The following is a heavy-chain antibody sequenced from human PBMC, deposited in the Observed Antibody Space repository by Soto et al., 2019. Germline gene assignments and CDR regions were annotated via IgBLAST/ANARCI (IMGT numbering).Heavy chain of an antibody. CDR2: INHSGST. J-gene: IGHJ5*02. CDR3: ARGRGSSWYDYTPSARWFDP. Sequence: PSETLSLTCAVYGGSFSGYYWSWIRQPPGKGLEWIGEINHSGSTNYNPSLKSRVTISVDTSKNQFSLKLSSVTAADTAVYYCARGRGSSWYDYTPSARWFDPWGQGTLVTVSS. CDR1: GGSFSGYY. V-gene: IGHV4-34*01. D-gene: IGHD6-13*01.